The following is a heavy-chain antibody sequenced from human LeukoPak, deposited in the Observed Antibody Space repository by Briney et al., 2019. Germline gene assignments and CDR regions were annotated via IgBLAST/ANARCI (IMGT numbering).Heavy chain of an antibody. CDR1: GFTFSSYS. Sequence: GGSLRLSCAASGFTFSSYSMNWVRQAPGKGLEWVSSISSDSTYIYYADSMKGRFTISRDNAMNSIYLQMISLRAEDTAVYYCARTSSNGGFDPWGQGTLVTVSS. V-gene: IGHV3-21*01. D-gene: IGHD3-16*01. CDR3: ARTSSNGGFDP. CDR2: ISSDSTYI. J-gene: IGHJ5*02.